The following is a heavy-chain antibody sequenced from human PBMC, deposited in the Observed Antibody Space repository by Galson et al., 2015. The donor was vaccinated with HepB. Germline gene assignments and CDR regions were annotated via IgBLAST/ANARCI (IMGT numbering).Heavy chain of an antibody. CDR1: GFTFSSYG. D-gene: IGHD6-19*01. J-gene: IGHJ4*02. V-gene: IGHV3-30*18. Sequence: SLRLSCAASGFTFSSYGMNWVRQAPGKGLEWVAVISHDGSNKYYGDSVKGRFTISRGNSKNTLYLQMNSLISEDTAVYYCAKDFSSGWYVVDYWGQGTLVTVSS. CDR2: ISHDGSNK. CDR3: AKDFSSGWYVVDY.